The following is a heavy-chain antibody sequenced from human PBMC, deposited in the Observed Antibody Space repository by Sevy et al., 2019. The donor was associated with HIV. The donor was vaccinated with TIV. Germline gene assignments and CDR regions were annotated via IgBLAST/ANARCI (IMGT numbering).Heavy chain of an antibody. J-gene: IGHJ4*02. CDR1: GFTFSNAW. D-gene: IGHD3-9*01. Sequence: GGSLRLSCAASGFTFSNAWMSWVRQAPGKGLEWVGRIKSKIDGATRDLAAPVKGRITISRDDSRNTLYLQMNSLKTEGTGVYYCATGLGKSDFDYWGQGTLVTVSS. CDR2: IKSKIDGATR. CDR3: ATGLGKSDFDY. V-gene: IGHV3-15*01.